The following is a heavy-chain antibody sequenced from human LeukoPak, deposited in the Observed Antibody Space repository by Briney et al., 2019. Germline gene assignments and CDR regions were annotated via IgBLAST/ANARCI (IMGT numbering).Heavy chain of an antibody. CDR2: ISYDGSNK. J-gene: IGHJ4*02. D-gene: IGHD4-17*01. V-gene: IGHV3-30*18. CDR3: AKANFFYGDSTYYFDY. CDR1: GFTFSSYG. Sequence: GRSLRLSCAASGFTFSSYGMHWVRQAPGKGLEWVAVISYDGSNKYCADSVKGRFTISRDNSKNTLYLQMNSLRAEDTAVYYCAKANFFYGDSTYYFDYWGQGTLVTVSS.